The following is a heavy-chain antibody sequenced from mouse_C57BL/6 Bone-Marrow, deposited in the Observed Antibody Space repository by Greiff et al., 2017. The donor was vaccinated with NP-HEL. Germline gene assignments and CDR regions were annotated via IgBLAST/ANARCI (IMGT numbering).Heavy chain of an antibody. V-gene: IGHV1-7*01. Sequence: VKLMESGAELAKPGASVKLSCKASGYTFTSYWMHWVKRRPGQGLEWIGYINPSSGYTKYNQKFKDKATLTADKSSSTDYMQLSSMTYEDSAVYYCARYRASTGTRAMDYWGQGTSVTVSS. CDR2: INPSSGYT. CDR1: GYTFTSYW. D-gene: IGHD4-1*02. CDR3: ARYRASTGTRAMDY. J-gene: IGHJ4*01.